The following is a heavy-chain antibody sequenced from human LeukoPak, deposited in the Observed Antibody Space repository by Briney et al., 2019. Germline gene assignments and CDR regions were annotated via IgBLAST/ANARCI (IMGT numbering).Heavy chain of an antibody. D-gene: IGHD1-1*01. CDR1: GFTFGSSA. J-gene: IGHJ4*02. Sequence: SGGSLRLSCSASGFTFGSSAMSWVRQAPGKGLEWVSTVSGSGQTTYYADSVKGRFTISRDNSKNMLLLQMDSVRAEDTAVYYCAKRVGVTTSPFEFWGQGTLLTVSS. CDR2: VSGSGQTT. CDR3: AKRVGVTTSPFEF. V-gene: IGHV3-23*01.